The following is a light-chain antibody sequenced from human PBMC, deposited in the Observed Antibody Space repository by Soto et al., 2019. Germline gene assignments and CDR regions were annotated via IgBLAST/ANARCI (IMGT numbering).Light chain of an antibody. CDR2: DAS. J-gene: IGKJ4*01. V-gene: IGKV3-11*01. Sequence: EIVLTQSPVTLSLSPGERATLSCRASQSVSSYLVWYQQKPGQAPRLLISDASNRATGIPARFSGSGSGTDFTLTISSLEPEDFAVYYCQQHSNWQITFGGGTKVEIK. CDR3: QQHSNWQIT. CDR1: QSVSSY.